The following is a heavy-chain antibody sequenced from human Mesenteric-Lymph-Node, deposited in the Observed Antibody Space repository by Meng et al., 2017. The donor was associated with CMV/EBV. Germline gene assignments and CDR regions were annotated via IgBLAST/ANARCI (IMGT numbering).Heavy chain of an antibody. J-gene: IGHJ4*02. CDR3: AKDGGSWGGDY. Sequence: GGSLRLSCAASGFTFSNFGMHWVRQAPGKGLEWVALIRNDGSNENYADSVKGRFTISRDNSRNTLSLQMNSLRVEDTAVYYCAKDGGSWGGDYWGQGTLVTVSS. V-gene: IGHV3-30*02. D-gene: IGHD1-26*01. CDR1: GFTFSNFG. CDR2: IRNDGSNE.